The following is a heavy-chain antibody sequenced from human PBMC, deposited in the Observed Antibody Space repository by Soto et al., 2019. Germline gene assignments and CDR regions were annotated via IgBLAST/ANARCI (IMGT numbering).Heavy chain of an antibody. CDR3: ARPEYYYDSSGPGY. CDR1: GFTFSSYA. V-gene: IGHV3-30-3*01. CDR2: ISYDGSNK. Sequence: GGSLRLSCAASGFTFSSYAMHWVRQAPGKGLEWVAVISYDGSNKYYADSVKGRFTISRDNSKNTLYLQMNSPRAEDTAVYYCARPEYYYDSSGPGYWGQGTLVTVSS. D-gene: IGHD3-22*01. J-gene: IGHJ4*02.